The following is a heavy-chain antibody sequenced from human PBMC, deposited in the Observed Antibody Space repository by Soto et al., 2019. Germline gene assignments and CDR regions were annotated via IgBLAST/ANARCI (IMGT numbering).Heavy chain of an antibody. CDR1: GFTFSSYS. CDR2: ISSSSSTI. CDR3: ASEYSSASYYYYYMDV. D-gene: IGHD6-25*01. V-gene: IGHV3-48*01. J-gene: IGHJ6*03. Sequence: EVQLVESGGGLVQPGGSLRLSCAASGFTFSSYSMNWVRQAPGKGLEWVSFISSSSSTIYYADSVKGRFTISRENAKNSLYLQMNSLRAEDTAVYYCASEYSSASYYYYYMDVWGKGTTVTVSS.